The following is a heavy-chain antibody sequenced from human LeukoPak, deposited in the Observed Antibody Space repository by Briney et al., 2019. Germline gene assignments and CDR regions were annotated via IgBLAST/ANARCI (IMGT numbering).Heavy chain of an antibody. V-gene: IGHV4-59*01. D-gene: IGHD6-13*01. CDR1: GGSISSYY. Sequence: SETLSLTCTVSGGSISSYYWSWIRQPPGKGLEWIGYIYYSGTTNYNPSLKSRVTISVDTSKNQFSLKLSSVPAADTAVYYCARGVYIAAAQYGYWGQGTLVTVSS. CDR2: IYYSGTT. J-gene: IGHJ4*02. CDR3: ARGVYIAAAQYGY.